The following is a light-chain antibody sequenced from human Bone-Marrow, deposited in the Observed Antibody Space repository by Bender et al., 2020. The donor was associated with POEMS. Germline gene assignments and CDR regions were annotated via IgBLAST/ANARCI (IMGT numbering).Light chain of an antibody. J-gene: IGLJ1*01. CDR2: EVR. CDR1: SSDVGSYNL. CDR3: HSYTGSSKYV. Sequence: QSALTQPASVSGSAGQSITISCTGTSSDVGSYNLVSWYRQYPGKAPELMIYEVRQRPSGVPDRFSGSKSDNTASLTISGLQAEDEADYYCHSYTGSSKYVFGTGTKVTVL. V-gene: IGLV2-14*02.